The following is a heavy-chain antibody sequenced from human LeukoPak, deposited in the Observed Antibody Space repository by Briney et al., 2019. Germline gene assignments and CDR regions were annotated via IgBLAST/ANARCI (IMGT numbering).Heavy chain of an antibody. CDR3: ASSTYSGSHWDAFNI. Sequence: GGSLRLSCAASGSTFSSYAMSWVRQAPGKGLEWVSAISGSGGSTYYADSVKGRFTISRDNSKNTLYLQMNSLRAEDAAVYYCASSTYSGSHWDAFNIWGQGTMVTVSS. CDR2: ISGSGGST. CDR1: GSTFSSYA. D-gene: IGHD1-26*01. V-gene: IGHV3-23*01. J-gene: IGHJ3*02.